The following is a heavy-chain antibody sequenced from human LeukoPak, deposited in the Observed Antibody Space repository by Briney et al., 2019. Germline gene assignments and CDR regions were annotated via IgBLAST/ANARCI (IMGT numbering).Heavy chain of an antibody. CDR3: ASQGRWLQSLDY. V-gene: IGHV4-30-4*01. CDR2: IYYSGST. CDR1: GVSINSGDYY. Sequence: SETLSLTCTVSGVSINSGDYYWSWIRQPPGKGLEWIGYIYYSGSTYYNPSLKSRLTISLDSSKNQFSLKLSSVTAADTAVYYCASQGRWLQSLDYWGQGTLVTVSS. J-gene: IGHJ4*02. D-gene: IGHD5-24*01.